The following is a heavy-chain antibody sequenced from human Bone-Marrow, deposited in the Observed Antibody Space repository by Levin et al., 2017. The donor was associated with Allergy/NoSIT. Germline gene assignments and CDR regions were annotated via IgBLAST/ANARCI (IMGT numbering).Heavy chain of an antibody. CDR2: IFPADSET. CDR3: ARYGSGDYY. Sequence: GESLKISCKGSGYSFTSYWIAWVRQMPGKGLEWIGIIFPADSETRYSPSFQGQVTMLADKSISTAYLQWTSLKASDTAFYYCARYGSGDYYWGQGTLVTVSS. J-gene: IGHJ4*02. V-gene: IGHV5-51*01. CDR1: GYSFTSYW. D-gene: IGHD3-10*01.